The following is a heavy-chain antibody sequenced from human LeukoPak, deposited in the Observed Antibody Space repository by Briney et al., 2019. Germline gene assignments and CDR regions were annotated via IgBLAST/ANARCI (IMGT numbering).Heavy chain of an antibody. V-gene: IGHV3-30-3*01. D-gene: IGHD3-22*01. J-gene: IGHJ4*02. CDR2: ISYDGSNK. Sequence: PGRSLRLSCAASGFTFSSYAMHWVRQAPGKGLEWVAVISYDGSNKYYADSVKGRFTISRDNSKNTLYLQKNSLRAEDTAVYYCARDWSNVVTAIWGQGTLVTVSS. CDR1: GFTFSSYA. CDR3: ARDWSNVVTAI.